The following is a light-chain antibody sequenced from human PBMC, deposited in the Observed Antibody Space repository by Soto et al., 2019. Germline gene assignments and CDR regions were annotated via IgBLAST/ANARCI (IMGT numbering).Light chain of an antibody. Sequence: QSVLTLPASVSGSPRQSITISCTGTSSDVGGYNYVSWYQQHPGKAPKLMIYDVSNRPSGVSNRFSGSKSGNTASLTISGLQAEDEADYYCSSYTSSSTLGVFGTGTKV. V-gene: IGLV2-14*01. CDR2: DVS. CDR3: SSYTSSSTLGV. CDR1: SSDVGGYNY. J-gene: IGLJ1*01.